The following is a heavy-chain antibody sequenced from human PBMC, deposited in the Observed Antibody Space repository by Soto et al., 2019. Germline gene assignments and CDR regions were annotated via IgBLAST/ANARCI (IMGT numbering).Heavy chain of an antibody. J-gene: IGHJ6*02. CDR3: ARERTSKGGLDV. CDR2: IISGGSRV. CDR1: GFMFSHDW. Sequence: GGSLRLSCAASGFMFSHDWMNWVRQGPGKGLEWIARIISGGSRVTYADSVEGRFTITRDNAKNMLFLEMHSLTVEDTAVYYCARERTSKGGLDVWGQGTTVTVSS. V-gene: IGHV3-74*01.